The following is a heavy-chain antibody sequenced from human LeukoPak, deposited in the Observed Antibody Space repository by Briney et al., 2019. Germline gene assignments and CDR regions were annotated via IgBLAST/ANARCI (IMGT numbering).Heavy chain of an antibody. V-gene: IGHV3-74*03. Sequence: PGGSLRLSCAASGFTFSNYGIHWVRQAPGKGLVWVSRINGDGTSTTYADSVKGRFTISRDNAKNTLYLQMNSLRAEDTAVYYCARDGGSLAFDIWGQGTMVTVSS. CDR2: INGDGTST. CDR3: ARDGGSLAFDI. D-gene: IGHD3-16*01. CDR1: GFTFSNYG. J-gene: IGHJ3*02.